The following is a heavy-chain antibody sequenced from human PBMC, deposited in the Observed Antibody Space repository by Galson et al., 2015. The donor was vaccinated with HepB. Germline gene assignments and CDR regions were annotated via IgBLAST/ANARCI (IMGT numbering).Heavy chain of an antibody. J-gene: IGHJ3*02. D-gene: IGHD4-23*01. Sequence: QSGAEVKKSGESLKISCPASGYSFSNYWIGWVRQMPGVGLEWMGSFYPGDSDARYSPSFQGQVTISADKSSSIAYLQWSSLKASDTAMYYCARNTGNSGIHDAFNTWGQGTLVTVSS. CDR2: FYPGDSDA. V-gene: IGHV5-51*01. CDR1: GYSFSNYW. CDR3: ARNTGNSGIHDAFNT.